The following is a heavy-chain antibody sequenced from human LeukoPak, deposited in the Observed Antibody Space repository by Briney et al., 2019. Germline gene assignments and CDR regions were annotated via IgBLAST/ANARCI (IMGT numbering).Heavy chain of an antibody. CDR3: AKSHSSSEGEYYFDY. J-gene: IGHJ4*02. V-gene: IGHV3-9*01. Sequence: GGSLRLSCAASGFTFDDYAMHWVRQARGKGVEWVSGISWNSGSIVYADSVKGRFTISRDNAKNSLYLQMNSLRAEDTALYYCAKSHSSSEGEYYFDYWGQGTLVTVSS. D-gene: IGHD6-6*01. CDR1: GFTFDDYA. CDR2: ISWNSGSI.